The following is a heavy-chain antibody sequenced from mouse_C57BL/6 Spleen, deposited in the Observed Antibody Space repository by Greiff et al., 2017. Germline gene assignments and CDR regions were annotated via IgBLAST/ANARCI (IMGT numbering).Heavy chain of an antibody. Sequence: VQRVESGPGLVAPSQSLSITCTVSGFSLTSYAISWVRQPPGKGLEWLGVIWTGGGTNYNSALKSRLSISKDNSKSQVFLKMNSLQTDDTARYYCASLYYDYDDAPFAYWGQGTLVTVSA. J-gene: IGHJ3*01. CDR1: GFSLTSYA. CDR2: IWTGGGT. D-gene: IGHD2-4*01. V-gene: IGHV2-9-1*01. CDR3: ASLYYDYDDAPFAY.